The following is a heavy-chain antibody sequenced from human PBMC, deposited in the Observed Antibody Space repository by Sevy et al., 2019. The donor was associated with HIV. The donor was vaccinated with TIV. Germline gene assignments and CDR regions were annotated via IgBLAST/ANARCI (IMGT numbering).Heavy chain of an antibody. CDR3: ARHMGYYDSSGYSPWFDY. V-gene: IGHV1-2*06. CDR1: GYTFTGYY. D-gene: IGHD3-22*01. CDR2: INPNSGGT. J-gene: IGHJ4*02. Sequence: ASVKVSCKASGYTFTGYYMHWVRQAPGQGLEWIGRINPNSGGTNYAQKFQGRVTMTRDTSISTAYMELSRLRSDDTAVYYCARHMGYYDSSGYSPWFDYWGQGTLVTVSS.